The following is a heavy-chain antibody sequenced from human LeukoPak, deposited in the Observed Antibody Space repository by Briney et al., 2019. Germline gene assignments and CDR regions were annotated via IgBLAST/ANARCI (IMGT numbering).Heavy chain of an antibody. Sequence: PSETLSLTCTVSGGSISSYYWSWIRQPPGKGLEWIGYIYYSGSTNYNPSLKSRVTISVDTSKNQFSLKLSSVTAADTAVYYCARHVYDSSAPTWFDPWGQGTLVTVSS. CDR2: IYYSGST. D-gene: IGHD3-22*01. CDR3: ARHVYDSSAPTWFDP. V-gene: IGHV4-59*08. J-gene: IGHJ5*02. CDR1: GGSISSYY.